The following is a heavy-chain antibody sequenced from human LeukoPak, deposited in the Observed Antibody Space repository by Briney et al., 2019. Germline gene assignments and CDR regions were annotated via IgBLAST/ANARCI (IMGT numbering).Heavy chain of an antibody. J-gene: IGHJ4*02. D-gene: IGHD1-1*01. Sequence: ASVKVSCKASGDTFTTYGITWIRQAPGQGLEWLGWISPYDGATEYAQNLQDRVSMTIDTPTNTAYIEVRSLKSDDTAVYYCARDTDWNVDYWGQGTLVTVSS. CDR1: GDTFTTYG. CDR2: ISPYDGAT. CDR3: ARDTDWNVDY. V-gene: IGHV1-18*01.